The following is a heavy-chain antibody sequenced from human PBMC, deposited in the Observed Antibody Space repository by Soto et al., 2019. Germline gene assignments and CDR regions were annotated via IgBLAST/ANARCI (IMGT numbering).Heavy chain of an antibody. Sequence: LSLSCAASGFTFSDDYVNWIGQAPGKGLKWVSYISSSSSYTNYADSVKGLFTISRDNPKNSLYLQMNSLRAEDTAVYYCARVLIVGASNGFDPWGQGTLVTVSS. V-gene: IGHV3-11*06. D-gene: IGHD1-26*01. CDR1: GFTFSDDY. J-gene: IGHJ5*02. CDR3: ARVLIVGASNGFDP. CDR2: ISSSSSYT.